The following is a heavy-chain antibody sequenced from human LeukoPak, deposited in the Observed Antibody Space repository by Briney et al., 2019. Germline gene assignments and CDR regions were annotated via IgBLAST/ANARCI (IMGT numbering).Heavy chain of an antibody. CDR2: IIPIFGTA. D-gene: IGHD5-18*01. J-gene: IGHJ6*02. Sequence: GASVKVSCKASGGTFSSYAISWVRQAPGQGLEWMGGIIPIFGTANYAQKFQGRVTITADESTSTAYMELSSLRSEDTAVYYCARVRRWIQPWLPSTQANYGMDVWGQGTTVTVSS. CDR1: GGTFSSYA. CDR3: ARVRRWIQPWLPSTQANYGMDV. V-gene: IGHV1-69*13.